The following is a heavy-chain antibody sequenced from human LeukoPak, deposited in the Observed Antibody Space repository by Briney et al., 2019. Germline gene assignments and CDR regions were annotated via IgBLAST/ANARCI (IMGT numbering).Heavy chain of an antibody. Sequence: GGSLRLSCAASGFTVSSNYMSWVRQAPGKGLEWVSVIYSGGNTYYADSVKGRFTISRDNSKNTLYLQMNSLRPEDTAVYYCAKRDDYTMYGLDYWGQGALVTVSS. V-gene: IGHV3-53*05. D-gene: IGHD3-10*02. CDR3: AKRDDYTMYGLDY. CDR1: GFTVSSNY. CDR2: IYSGGNT. J-gene: IGHJ4*02.